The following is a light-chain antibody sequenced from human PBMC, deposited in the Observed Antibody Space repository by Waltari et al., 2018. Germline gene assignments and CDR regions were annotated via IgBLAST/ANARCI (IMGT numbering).Light chain of an antibody. CDR3: QHYLRLPVT. Sequence: EIVLTQSPGTLSLPPGESATLSCRTSQSVTRALDWYQQKPGQAPRLLIYGASNRATGIPDRFSGSGSGTDFSLTISSLEPEDFAVYYCQHYLRLPVTFGQGTKVEVK. CDR2: GAS. V-gene: IGKV3-20*01. CDR1: QSVTRA. J-gene: IGKJ1*01.